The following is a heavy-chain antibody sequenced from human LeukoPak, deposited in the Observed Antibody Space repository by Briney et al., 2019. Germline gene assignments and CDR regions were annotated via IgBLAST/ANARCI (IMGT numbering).Heavy chain of an antibody. CDR1: GFTFSSYS. CDR3: AGPQISFM. CDR2: ISSSSSTT. J-gene: IGHJ4*02. D-gene: IGHD2-15*01. Sequence: PGGSLRLSCAASGFTFSSYSMNWVRQAPGKGLEWVSYISSSSSTTYYADSVKGRFTISRDNSKNTLYLQMNSLRVEDTAVYYCAGPQISFMGGQGTLVTVSS. V-gene: IGHV3-48*01.